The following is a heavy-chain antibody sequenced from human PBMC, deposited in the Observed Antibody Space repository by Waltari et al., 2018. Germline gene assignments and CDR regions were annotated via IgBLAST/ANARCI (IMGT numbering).Heavy chain of an antibody. D-gene: IGHD3-3*01. Sequence: VQLVQSGAELKKHGSSVKVSCKASGGTCTSYATSRVRHALGQGLEWMGGIIPIFGTANYAQKFQGRVTITTDESTSTAYMELSSLRSEDTAVYYCARGGAIFGVVHYYYYGMDVWGQGTTVTVSS. V-gene: IGHV1-69*05. CDR2: IIPIFGTA. CDR3: ARGGAIFGVVHYYYYGMDV. J-gene: IGHJ6*02. CDR1: GGTCTSYA.